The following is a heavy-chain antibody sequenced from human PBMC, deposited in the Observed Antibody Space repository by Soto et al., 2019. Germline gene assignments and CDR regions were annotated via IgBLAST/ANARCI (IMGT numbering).Heavy chain of an antibody. CDR1: GFTFSDYY. V-gene: IGHV3-11*01. Sequence: PLRLSCAASGFTFSDYYMSWIRQAPGKGLEWVSYISSSGSTIYYADSVKGRFTISRDNAKNSLYLQMNSLRAEDTAVYYCARVQGWFGFNWFDPWGQGTLVTVSS. CDR3: ARVQGWFGFNWFDP. CDR2: ISSSGSTI. J-gene: IGHJ5*02. D-gene: IGHD3-10*01.